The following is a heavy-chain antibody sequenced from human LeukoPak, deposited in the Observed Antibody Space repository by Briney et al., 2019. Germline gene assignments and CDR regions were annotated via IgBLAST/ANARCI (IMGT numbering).Heavy chain of an antibody. J-gene: IGHJ6*03. V-gene: IGHV4-34*01. D-gene: IGHD6-13*01. CDR2: INHSGST. Sequence: PSETLSLTCAVYGGSFSGYYWSWIRQPPGKGLEWIGEINHSGSTNYNPSLKSRVTISVDTSKNQFSLKLSSVTAADTAVYYCAREYFGYSSSWYSTGYYMDVWGKGTTVTVSS. CDR3: AREYFGYSSSWYSTGYYMDV. CDR1: GGSFSGYY.